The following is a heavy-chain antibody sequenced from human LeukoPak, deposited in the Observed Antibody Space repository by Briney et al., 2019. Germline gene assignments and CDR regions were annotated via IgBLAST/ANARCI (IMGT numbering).Heavy chain of an antibody. CDR2: IYTSGST. CDR1: GGSISSYY. V-gene: IGHV4-4*07. J-gene: IGHJ3*02. D-gene: IGHD2-8*01. CDR3: ARAYCTNGVCDRDDAFDI. Sequence: SETLSLTCTVSGGSISSYYWSWIRQPAGKGLEWIGRIYTSGSTNYNPSLKSRVTMSVDTSKNQFSLKLSSVTAAGTAVYYCARAYCTNGVCDRDDAFDIWGQGTMVTVSS.